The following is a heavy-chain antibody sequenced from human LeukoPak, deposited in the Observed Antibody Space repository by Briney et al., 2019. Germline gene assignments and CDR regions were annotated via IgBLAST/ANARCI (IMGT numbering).Heavy chain of an antibody. Sequence: PSETLSLTCTVSGGIISSYYWNWMRQPPGKGLEWIGYIHYSGSTNYNPSLKRRGTISVDTSKNQFSLKLTSVTAADTAVYYCARWYSSVWAFDYWGQGTLVPVSS. J-gene: IGHJ4*02. CDR2: IHYSGST. D-gene: IGHD6-19*01. V-gene: IGHV4-59*08. CDR1: GGIISSYY. CDR3: ARWYSSVWAFDY.